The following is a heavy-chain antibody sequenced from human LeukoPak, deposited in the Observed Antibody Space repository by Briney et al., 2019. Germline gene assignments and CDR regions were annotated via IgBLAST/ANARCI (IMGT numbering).Heavy chain of an antibody. CDR1: GGSISSYY. CDR3: ASRKLGNDY. D-gene: IGHD7-27*01. CDR2: IYYTGT. V-gene: IGHV4-59*01. Sequence: PSETLSLTCTVSGGSISSYYWSWIRQSPGKGLEWIGYIYYTGTSYNPSLKSRVTISADTSKNQFSLNLSSVTAADTAVYYCASRKLGNDYWGQGTLVTVSS. J-gene: IGHJ4*02.